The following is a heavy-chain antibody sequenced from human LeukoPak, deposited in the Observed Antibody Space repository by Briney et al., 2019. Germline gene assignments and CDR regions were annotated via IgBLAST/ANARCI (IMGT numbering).Heavy chain of an antibody. CDR3: AREYSFSSWVFSPHFDY. CDR2: INPNSGGT. J-gene: IGHJ4*02. Sequence: ASEKVSCKTSGYIFTGYYMHWVRQAPGQGLEWMGWINPNSGGTNYAQKLQGRVTMTRDTSTSTAYMELSRLRSDDTAVYYCAREYSFSSWVFSPHFDYWGQGALVTVSS. CDR1: GYIFTGYY. D-gene: IGHD6-6*01. V-gene: IGHV1-2*02.